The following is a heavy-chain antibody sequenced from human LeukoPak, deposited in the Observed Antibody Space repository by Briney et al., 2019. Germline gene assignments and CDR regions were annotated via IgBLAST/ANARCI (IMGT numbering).Heavy chain of an antibody. CDR2: IHYSGST. CDR1: GGSISSSTYF. CDR3: ATETILVGATTGQYFDY. D-gene: IGHD1-26*01. Sequence: SETLSLTCTVSGGSISSSTYFWGWIRQPPGKGLEWIGTIHYSGSTYYNPSLKSRVTISVDTSKNQFSLELSSVTAADTAVYYCATETILVGATTGQYFDYWGQGTLVTVSS. V-gene: IGHV4-39*01. J-gene: IGHJ4*02.